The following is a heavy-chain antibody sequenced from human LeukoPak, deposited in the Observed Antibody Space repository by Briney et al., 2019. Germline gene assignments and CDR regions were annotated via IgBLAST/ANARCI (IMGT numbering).Heavy chain of an antibody. D-gene: IGHD2-2*01. CDR1: GGSFSGYY. CDR3: ARSGGCCSASCYQYNWFDP. J-gene: IGHJ5*02. V-gene: IGHV4-34*01. CDR2: INHSGST. Sequence: PSETLSLTCAVYGGSFSGYYWSWIRQPPGKGLEWIGEINHSGSTNYNPSPKSRVTISVDTSKNQFSLKLSSVTAADTGVYYCARSGGCCSASCYQYNWFDPWGQGTLVTVSS.